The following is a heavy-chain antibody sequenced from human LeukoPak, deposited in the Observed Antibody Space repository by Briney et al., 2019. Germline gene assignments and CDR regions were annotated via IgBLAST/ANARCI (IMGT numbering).Heavy chain of an antibody. CDR1: GFTFDDYA. D-gene: IGHD2-15*01. CDR2: ISWNSGSI. CDR3: ARAICSGGSCYLYDY. Sequence: GGSLRLSCAASGFTFDDYAMHWVRQAPGKGLEWVSGISWNSGSIGYADSVKGRFTISRDNSKNTLYLQMNSLRAEDTAVYYCARAICSGGSCYLYDYWGQGTLVTVSS. V-gene: IGHV3-9*01. J-gene: IGHJ4*02.